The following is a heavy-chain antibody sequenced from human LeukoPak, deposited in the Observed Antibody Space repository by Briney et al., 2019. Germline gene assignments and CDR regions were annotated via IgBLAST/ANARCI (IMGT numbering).Heavy chain of an antibody. CDR2: IYYSGST. Sequence: SETLSLTCTVSGGSISSSTFYWGWIRQPPGKGLEWIGTIYYSGSTFYNPSLKSRVTISVDTSKNQFSLKLSSVTAADTAVYFCARGPYSYDSSGAFDIWGQGTMVTVSS. V-gene: IGHV4-39*07. CDR3: ARGPYSYDSSGAFDI. CDR1: GGSISSSTFY. D-gene: IGHD3-22*01. J-gene: IGHJ3*02.